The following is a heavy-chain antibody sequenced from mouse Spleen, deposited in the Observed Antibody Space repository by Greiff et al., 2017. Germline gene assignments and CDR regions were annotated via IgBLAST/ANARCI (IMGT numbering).Heavy chain of an antibody. CDR2: IGSGSSTI. CDR3: ARMGDYDGDAMDY. J-gene: IGHJ4*01. CDR1: GFTFSDYG. V-gene: IGHV5-17*01. Sequence: EVKLVESGGGLVKPGGSLKLSCAASGFTFSDYGMHWVRQAPEKGLEWVAYIGSGSSTIYYADTVKGRFTISRDNAKDTLFLQMTSLRSEDTAMYYCARMGDYDGDAMDYWGQGTSVTVSS. D-gene: IGHD2-4*01.